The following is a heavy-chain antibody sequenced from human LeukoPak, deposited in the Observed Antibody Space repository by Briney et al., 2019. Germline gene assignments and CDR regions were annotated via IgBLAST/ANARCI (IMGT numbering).Heavy chain of an antibody. J-gene: IGHJ3*02. D-gene: IGHD3-10*01. V-gene: IGHV3-48*04. CDR3: ARPQDMVRGAHDAFDI. CDR1: GFTFSSYS. CDR2: ISSSSSTI. Sequence: GGSLRLSCAASGFTFSSYSMNWVRQAPGKGLEWVSYISSSSSTIYYADSVKGRFTISRDNAKNSLYLQMNSLRAEDTAVYYCARPQDMVRGAHDAFDIWGQGTMVTVSS.